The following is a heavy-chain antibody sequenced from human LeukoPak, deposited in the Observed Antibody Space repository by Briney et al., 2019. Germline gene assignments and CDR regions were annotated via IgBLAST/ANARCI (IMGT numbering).Heavy chain of an antibody. J-gene: IGHJ6*03. D-gene: IGHD2-8*01. CDR1: GFTFISYS. Sequence: GGSLRLSCAASGFTFISYSMNWVRQAPGKGLEWVSSISSSSSYIYYADSVKGRFTISRDNAKNSLYLQMNSLRAEDTAVYYCARDRGNTVLNSRREYYYTDVWGKGTTVTVSS. CDR2: ISSSSSYI. CDR3: ARDRGNTVLNSRREYYYTDV. V-gene: IGHV3-21*01.